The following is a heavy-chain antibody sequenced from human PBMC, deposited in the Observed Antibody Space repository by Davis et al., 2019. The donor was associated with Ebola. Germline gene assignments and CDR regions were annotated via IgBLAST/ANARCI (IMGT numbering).Heavy chain of an antibody. J-gene: IGHJ4*02. D-gene: IGHD4-17*01. Sequence: GESLKISCVASGFTFSGSSMHWVRQASGKGLEWVGRIRSKANSYATAYAASVKGRFTISRDDSKNTAYLQMNSLKTEDTAVYYCTTTTVTDDYWGQGTLVTVSS. CDR3: TTTTVTDDY. CDR2: IRSKANSYAT. CDR1: GFTFSGSS. V-gene: IGHV3-73*01.